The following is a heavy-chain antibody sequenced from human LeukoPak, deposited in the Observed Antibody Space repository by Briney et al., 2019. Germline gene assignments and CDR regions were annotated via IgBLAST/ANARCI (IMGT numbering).Heavy chain of an antibody. CDR3: ARDHTAGYSNLPDAFDI. Sequence: ASVKVSCKASGYTFTSYGISLVRQAPGQGLEWMGWISAYNGNTNYAQKLQGRVTMTTDTSTSTAYMELRSLRSDDTAVYYCARDHTAGYSNLPDAFDIWGRGTMVTVSS. CDR1: GYTFTSYG. CDR2: ISAYNGNT. D-gene: IGHD6-13*01. V-gene: IGHV1-18*01. J-gene: IGHJ3*02.